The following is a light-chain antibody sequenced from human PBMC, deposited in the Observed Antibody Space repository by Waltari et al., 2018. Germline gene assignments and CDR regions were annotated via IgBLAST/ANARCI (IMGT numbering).Light chain of an antibody. J-gene: IGLJ1*01. V-gene: IGLV2-23*01. CDR3: CSYATIGTLYV. CDR2: EAT. Sequence: QSALTQPASVSGSPGQSITISCTGTSSDVGTYNLVSWYQQHPGEAPKLLIYEATKRPSGVSNRFSASKAGNTASLTISGRQVEDEADYYCCSYATIGTLYVFGTGTKVTVL. CDR1: SSDVGTYNL.